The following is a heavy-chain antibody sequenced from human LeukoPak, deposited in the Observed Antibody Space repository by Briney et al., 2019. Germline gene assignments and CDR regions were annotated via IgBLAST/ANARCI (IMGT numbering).Heavy chain of an antibody. CDR3: AIGLAAAGTAY. V-gene: IGHV3-20*04. J-gene: IGHJ4*02. D-gene: IGHD6-13*01. Sequence: PGGSLRLSCAASGFTFDGYGMSWVRHAPGKGLEWVSGISWNGGSTVYADSVKGRFTISRDNAKNSLYLQMNSLRAEDTALYYCAIGLAAAGTAYWGQGTLVTVSS. CDR2: ISWNGGST. CDR1: GFTFDGYG.